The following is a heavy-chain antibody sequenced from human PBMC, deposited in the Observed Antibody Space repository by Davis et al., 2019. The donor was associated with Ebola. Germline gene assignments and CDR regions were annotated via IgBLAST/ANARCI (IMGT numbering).Heavy chain of an antibody. CDR3: AKDRLIAAAGGELDY. D-gene: IGHD6-13*01. J-gene: IGHJ4*02. CDR2: IRFDGTNK. CDR1: AFTFRNYG. Sequence: PGGSLRLSCAAPAFTFRNYGMHWVRQAPGKGLEWVAFIRFDGTNKYYADSVKGRFTISRDNSKNTLFLQMNSLRAEDTAVYYCAKDRLIAAAGGELDYWGQGTLVTVSS. V-gene: IGHV3-30*02.